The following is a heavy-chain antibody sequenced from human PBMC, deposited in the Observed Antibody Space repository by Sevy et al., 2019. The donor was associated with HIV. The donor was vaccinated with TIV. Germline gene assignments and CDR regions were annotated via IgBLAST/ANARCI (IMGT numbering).Heavy chain of an antibody. Sequence: GGSLRLSCAASGLNVSDYFMSWIRQAPGKRPEWVSYVSSSGTIIYYADSVKGRFTISRDSAKNSLYLQMNSLRAEDTANYYCARDLASGSFFSLYFDYWGQGTLVTVSS. CDR2: VSSSGTII. J-gene: IGHJ4*02. CDR1: GLNVSDYF. V-gene: IGHV3-11*01. D-gene: IGHD2-8*01. CDR3: ARDLASGSFFSLYFDY.